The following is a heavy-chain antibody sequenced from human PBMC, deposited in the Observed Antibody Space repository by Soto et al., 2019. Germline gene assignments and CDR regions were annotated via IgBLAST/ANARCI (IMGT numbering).Heavy chain of an antibody. CDR2: IFSNDEK. Sequence: SGPTLVNPTETLTLTCTVSGFSLSNARMGVSWIRQPPGKALEWLAHIFSNDEKSHSTSLKSRLTISKDTSKSQVVLTMTNMDPVDTATYYCARIRVFNRFLEWGGYYFDYWGQGTLVTVSS. CDR3: ARIRVFNRFLEWGGYYFDY. V-gene: IGHV2-26*01. D-gene: IGHD3-3*01. CDR1: GFSLSNARMG. J-gene: IGHJ4*02.